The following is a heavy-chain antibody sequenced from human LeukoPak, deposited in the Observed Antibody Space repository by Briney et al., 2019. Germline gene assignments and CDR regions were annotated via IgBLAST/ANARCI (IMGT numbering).Heavy chain of an antibody. J-gene: IGHJ4*02. CDR3: ARHGGLETSIIVY. Sequence: GESLKISCKGSGYSFTSYWIGWVRQMPGKGLEWMGIIYPGDSDTRYSPSFQGQVTISADKSISTAFLQWSSLKASDTAFYYCARHGGLETSIIVYWGQGTLVTVSS. D-gene: IGHD5-12*01. V-gene: IGHV5-51*01. CDR2: IYPGDSDT. CDR1: GYSFTSYW.